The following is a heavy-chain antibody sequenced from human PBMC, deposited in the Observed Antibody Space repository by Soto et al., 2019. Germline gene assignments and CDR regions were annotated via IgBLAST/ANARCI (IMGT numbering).Heavy chain of an antibody. V-gene: IGHV3-21*01. J-gene: IGHJ4*02. CDR2: ISSSSSYI. CDR3: ARYEGYCSSTSCYVGRVDC. Sequence: EVQLVESGGGLVKPGGSLRLSCAASGFTFSSYSMNWVRQAPGKGLEWVSSISSSSSYIYYADSVKGRFTISRDNAKNSLYLQMNSLRAEDTAVYYCARYEGYCSSTSCYVGRVDCWGQGTLVTVSS. D-gene: IGHD2-2*01. CDR1: GFTFSSYS.